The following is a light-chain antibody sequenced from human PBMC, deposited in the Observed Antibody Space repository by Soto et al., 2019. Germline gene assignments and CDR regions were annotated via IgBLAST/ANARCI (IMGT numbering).Light chain of an antibody. V-gene: IGLV2-23*01. CDR2: EGS. CDR3: CSYAGSSRV. J-gene: IGLJ1*01. CDR1: SSDVGAYDF. Sequence: QSALTQPRSVSGSPGQSVTISCTGTSSDVGAYDFVSWYQQHPGKAPKLMIYEGSKRPSGVSNRFSGSKSGNTASLTISGLQAEDEADYYCCSYAGSSRVFGTGTKVTVL.